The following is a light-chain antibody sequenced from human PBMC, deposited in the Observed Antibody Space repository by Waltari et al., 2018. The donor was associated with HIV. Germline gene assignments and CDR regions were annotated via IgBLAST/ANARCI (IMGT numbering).Light chain of an antibody. CDR2: GHS. CDR3: QSYDSSLSVV. J-gene: IGLJ2*01. Sequence: QSVLTQPPSVSGAPGQRVTISCPGSSSNLGAGYDVHWYQHFPGRAPKLLIDGHSNRASGVPGRFSGSRSGASASLAITGLRAEDEADYYCQSYDSSLSVVFGGGTTLTVL. V-gene: IGLV1-40*03. CDR1: SSNLGAGYD.